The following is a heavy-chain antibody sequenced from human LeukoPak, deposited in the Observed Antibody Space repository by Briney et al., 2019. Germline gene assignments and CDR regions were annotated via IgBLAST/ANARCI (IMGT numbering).Heavy chain of an antibody. CDR2: IMYNGDT. V-gene: IGHV4-31*03. J-gene: IGHJ4*02. CDR1: GDSINIGGSY. CDR3: ARGRDSYKTGY. D-gene: IGHD1-1*01. Sequence: PSETLSLTCTVSGDSINIGGSYCSWIRQYPGKGLEWIGNIMYNGDTYYNPSLKSRVTISRDMSANHSSLKLTSVTDADTAVYYCARGRDSYKTGYWGQGTLVTVSS.